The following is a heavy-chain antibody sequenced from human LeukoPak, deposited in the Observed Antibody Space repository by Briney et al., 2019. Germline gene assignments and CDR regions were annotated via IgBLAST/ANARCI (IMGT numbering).Heavy chain of an antibody. Sequence: SETLSLTCAVSGASISGSGYYWGWIRQPPGKGLEWIGNIYSSGSTYYNASLQSRVTISIDTSKNQFSLKLSSVTAADTAVYYCARASFWESSINWFDPWGQGTLVTVSS. CDR1: GASISGSGYY. J-gene: IGHJ5*02. CDR2: IYSSGST. V-gene: IGHV4-39*07. CDR3: ARASFWESSINWFDP. D-gene: IGHD3-16*01.